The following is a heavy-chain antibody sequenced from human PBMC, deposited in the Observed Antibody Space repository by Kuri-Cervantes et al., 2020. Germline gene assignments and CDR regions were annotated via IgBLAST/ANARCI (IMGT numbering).Heavy chain of an antibody. CDR2: ISGSGGST. CDR3: AKVKGRWELLRLQYYFDY. Sequence: LSLTCAASGFTFSTYAMSWVRQAPGKGLEWVSAISGSGGSTYYADSVKGRFTISRDNSKNTLYLQMNSLRAEDTAVYYCAKVKGRWELLRLQYYFDYWGQGTLVTVSS. V-gene: IGHV3-23*01. CDR1: GFTFSTYA. J-gene: IGHJ4*02. D-gene: IGHD1-26*01.